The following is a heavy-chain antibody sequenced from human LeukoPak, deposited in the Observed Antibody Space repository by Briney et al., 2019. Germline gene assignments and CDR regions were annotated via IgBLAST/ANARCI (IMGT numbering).Heavy chain of an antibody. J-gene: IGHJ4*02. CDR2: IYYSGST. V-gene: IGHV4-61*01. CDR1: GGSVSSGSYY. CDR3: ARVGRDMQGDY. Sequence: NPSETLSLTCTLSGGSVSSGSYYWSWIRQPPGKGLEWIGYIYYSGSTNYNPSLKSRVTISVDTSKNQFSLKLSSVTAADTAVYYCARVGRDMQGDYWGQGTLVTVSS.